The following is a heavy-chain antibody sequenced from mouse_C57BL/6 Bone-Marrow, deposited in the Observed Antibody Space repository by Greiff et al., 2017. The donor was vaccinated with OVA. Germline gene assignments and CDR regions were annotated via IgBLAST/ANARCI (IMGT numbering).Heavy chain of an antibody. CDR3: ARKHYDYAWFAY. V-gene: IGHV5-17*01. CDR2: ISSGSSTI. D-gene: IGHD2-4*01. CDR1: GFTFSDYG. Sequence: EVKVVESGGGLVKPGGSLKLSCAASGFTFSDYGMHWVRQAPEKGLEWVAYISSGSSTIYYADTVKGRVTISRDNAKNTLFLQMTSLRSEDTAMYYCARKHYDYAWFAYWGQGTLVTVSA. J-gene: IGHJ3*01.